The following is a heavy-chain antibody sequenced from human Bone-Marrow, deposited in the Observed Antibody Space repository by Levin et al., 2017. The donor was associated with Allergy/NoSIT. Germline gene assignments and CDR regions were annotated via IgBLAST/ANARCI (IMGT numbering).Heavy chain of an antibody. D-gene: IGHD3-10*01. CDR1: GFTLSNYG. CDR3: AKNRWFGDNSLAT. J-gene: IGHJ4*02. Sequence: SGGSLRLSCAASGFTLSNYGMHWVRQAPGKGLEWVALISEDGSDSEYLDSVKGRFTISRDTSENTLYLQMNSLRPEDTAVYYCAKNRWFGDNSLATWGQGTQVTVSS. CDR2: ISEDGSDS. V-gene: IGHV3-30*18.